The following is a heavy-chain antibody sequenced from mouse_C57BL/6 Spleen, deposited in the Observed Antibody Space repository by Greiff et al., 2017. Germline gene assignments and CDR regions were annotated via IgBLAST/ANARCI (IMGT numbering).Heavy chain of an antibody. CDR3: TRWHYSNLYAMDD. D-gene: IGHD2-5*01. CDR1: GYTFTSYW. Sequence: EVQLQQSGTVLARPGASVKMSCKTSGYTFTSYWMHWVKQRPGQGLEWIGAIYPGNGDTSYNQKFKGKAKLTAVTSASTAYMELSSLTNEDSAVYYCTRWHYSNLYAMDDWGQGTSVTVSS. CDR2: IYPGNGDT. J-gene: IGHJ4*01. V-gene: IGHV1-5*01.